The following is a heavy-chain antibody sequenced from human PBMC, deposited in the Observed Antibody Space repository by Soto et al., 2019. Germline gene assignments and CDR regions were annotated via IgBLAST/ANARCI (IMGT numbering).Heavy chain of an antibody. J-gene: IGHJ4*02. V-gene: IGHV4-30-2*01. Sequence: PSETLSLTCAVSGGSISSGGYSWSWIRQPPGKGLEWIGYIYPSGNTYYNPSLKSRVTISVDRSKNQFSLKLSSVTAADTAVYYCARATGVATIDCWGQGTLVTVSS. D-gene: IGHD5-12*01. CDR3: ARATGVATIDC. CDR1: GGSISSGGYS. CDR2: IYPSGNT.